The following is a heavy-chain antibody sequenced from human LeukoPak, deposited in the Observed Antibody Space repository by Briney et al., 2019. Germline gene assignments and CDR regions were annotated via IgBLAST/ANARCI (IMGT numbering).Heavy chain of an antibody. J-gene: IGHJ4*02. D-gene: IGHD6-19*01. CDR1: GFTFSSYS. CDR3: AKGGTAGALFEY. V-gene: IGHV3-21*04. Sequence: GGSLRLSCAASGFTFSSYSMNWVRQAPGKGLEWVSSISSSSSYIYYADSVKGRFAISRDNFNNTLYLQMSSLRAEDTAVYYCAKGGTAGALFEYWGQGTLVTVSS. CDR2: ISSSSSYI.